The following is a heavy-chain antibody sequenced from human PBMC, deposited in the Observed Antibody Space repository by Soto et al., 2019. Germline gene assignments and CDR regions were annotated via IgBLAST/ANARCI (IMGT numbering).Heavy chain of an antibody. V-gene: IGHV4-39*01. CDR3: ARHHSGYVYYFDY. CDR2: IYYSGST. J-gene: IGHJ4*02. D-gene: IGHD5-12*01. Sequence: SETLSLTCTVSGGSISSSSYYWGWIRQPPGKGLEGIGSIYYSGSTYYNPSLKSRVTISVDTSKNQFSLKLSSVTAADTAVYYCARHHSGYVYYFDYWGQGTLVTVSS. CDR1: GGSISSSSYY.